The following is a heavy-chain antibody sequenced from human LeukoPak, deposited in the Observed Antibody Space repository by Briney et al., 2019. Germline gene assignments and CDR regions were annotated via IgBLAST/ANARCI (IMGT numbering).Heavy chain of an antibody. Sequence: GASVKVSFKASGYSFTSYDINWVRQAAGQGLEWMGWMNPNSGNTGYAQKFQGRVTITRNTSISTAYMELSSLRSEDTAVYYCARAPVGTRVFGYWGQGALVTVSS. CDR2: MNPNSGNT. CDR1: GYSFTSYD. CDR3: ARAPVGTRVFGY. J-gene: IGHJ4*02. D-gene: IGHD1-26*01. V-gene: IGHV1-8*03.